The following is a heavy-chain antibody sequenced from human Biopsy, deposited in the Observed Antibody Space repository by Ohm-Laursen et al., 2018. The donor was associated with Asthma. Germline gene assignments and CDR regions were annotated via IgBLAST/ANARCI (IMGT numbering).Heavy chain of an antibody. Sequence: SLRLSCAASGFTFSSYAMSWVRQAPGKGLEWVSAISGSGGSTYYADSVKGRFTISRDNSKSTLHLQMNSLRAEDTAVYYCAKAREDIVVVVAVSDSWGQGTLVTVSS. D-gene: IGHD2-15*01. CDR2: ISGSGGST. CDR1: GFTFSSYA. J-gene: IGHJ4*02. V-gene: IGHV3-23*01. CDR3: AKAREDIVVVVAVSDS.